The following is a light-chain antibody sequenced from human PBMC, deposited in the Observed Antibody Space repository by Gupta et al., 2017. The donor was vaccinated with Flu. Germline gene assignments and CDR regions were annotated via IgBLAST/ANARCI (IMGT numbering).Light chain of an antibody. J-gene: IGLJ3*02. CDR2: DDS. CDR3: QVGHSGSDLWV. CDR1: NIGSKS. Sequence: SNVLTPPPSVSVAPGQTARITCGGNNIGSKSVHWYQQKPGQAPILVVYDDSDRPSGIPERFSGSNSGNTATLTISRVEAGDEADYYCQVGHSGSDLWVFGGGTKLTVL. V-gene: IGLV3-21*02.